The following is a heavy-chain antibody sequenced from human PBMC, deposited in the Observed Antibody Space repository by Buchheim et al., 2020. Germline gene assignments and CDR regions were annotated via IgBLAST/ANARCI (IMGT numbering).Heavy chain of an antibody. J-gene: IGHJ2*01. D-gene: IGHD1-26*01. CDR3: ARDQYVTSIVGAPRWYFDL. Sequence: QVQLQESGPGLVKPSQTLSLTCTVSGGSISSGGYYWSWIRQHPGKGLEWIGYIYYSGSTYYNPSLKSRVTISVDKSKNPFSLKLSSVTAAETAVYYCARDQYVTSIVGAPRWYFDLWGRGTL. V-gene: IGHV4-31*03. CDR2: IYYSGST. CDR1: GGSISSGGYY.